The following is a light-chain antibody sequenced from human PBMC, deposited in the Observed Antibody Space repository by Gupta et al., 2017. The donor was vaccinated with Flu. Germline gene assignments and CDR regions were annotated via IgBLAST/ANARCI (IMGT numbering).Light chain of an antibody. Sequence: YELTQPPSLSVSPGQTARLTCSGEPLPAEYVYWYQQKPGQAPVLVIYKDRDRPPGIPDRFSGSNSGTTVTLTIRGVQAEDEAEYYCQSADRSGTYWVFGGGTKLTVL. CDR3: QSADRSGTYWV. CDR2: KDR. V-gene: IGLV3-25*02. J-gene: IGLJ3*02. CDR1: PLPAEY.